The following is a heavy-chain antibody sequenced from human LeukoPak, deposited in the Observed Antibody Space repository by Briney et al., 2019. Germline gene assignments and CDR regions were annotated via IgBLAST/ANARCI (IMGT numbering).Heavy chain of an antibody. CDR2: IYYSGST. V-gene: IGHV4-39*07. J-gene: IGHJ6*03. Sequence: SETLSLTCTVSGGSISSSSYYWGWIRQPPGKGLEWIGSIYYSGSTYYNPSLKSRVTISVDTSKNQFSLKLSSVTAADTAVYYCARCGYYYYYMDVWGKGTTVTISS. CDR3: ARCGYYYYYMDV. CDR1: GGSISSSSYY.